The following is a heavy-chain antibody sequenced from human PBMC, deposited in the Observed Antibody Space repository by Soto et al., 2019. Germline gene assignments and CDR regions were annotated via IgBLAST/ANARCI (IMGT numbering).Heavy chain of an antibody. D-gene: IGHD3-10*01. CDR1: GFTFSSYA. V-gene: IGHV3-64*01. Sequence: GGSLRLSCAASGFTFSSYAMHWVRQAPGKGLEYVSAISSNGGSTYYANSVKGRFTISRDNSKNTLYLQMGSLRAEDMAVYYCARGALDYYGSGRPQCMYFWGKGTTVTVSS. J-gene: IGHJ6*04. CDR3: ARGALDYYGSGRPQCMYF. CDR2: ISSNGGST.